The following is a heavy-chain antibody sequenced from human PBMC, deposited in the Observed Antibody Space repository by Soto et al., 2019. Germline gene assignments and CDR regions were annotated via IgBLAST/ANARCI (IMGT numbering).Heavy chain of an antibody. Sequence: GGSLRLSCAASGFTVSSNYMSWVRQAPGKGLEWVSVIYSGGGTYYADSVKGRFTISRDNSKNTLYLQMNSLRAEDTAVYYCARAVKQLLYYFDYWGQRTLVTVSS. CDR1: GFTVSSNY. D-gene: IGHD2-2*01. CDR2: IYSGGGT. V-gene: IGHV3-66*01. CDR3: ARAVKQLLYYFDY. J-gene: IGHJ4*02.